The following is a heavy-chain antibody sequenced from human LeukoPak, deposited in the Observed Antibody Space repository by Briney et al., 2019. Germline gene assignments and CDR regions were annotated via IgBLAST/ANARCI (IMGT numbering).Heavy chain of an antibody. CDR3: AKADCSGGSCPVDY. CDR1: GFTFDDYA. J-gene: IGHJ4*02. V-gene: IGHV3-9*01. CDR2: ISWNSGSI. Sequence: GGSLRLSCAASGFTFDDYAMHWVRQAPGKGLEWVSGISWNSGSIGYADSVKGRFTISRDNAKNSLYLQMNSLRAEDTALYYCAKADCSGGSCPVDYWGQGTLVTVSS. D-gene: IGHD2-15*01.